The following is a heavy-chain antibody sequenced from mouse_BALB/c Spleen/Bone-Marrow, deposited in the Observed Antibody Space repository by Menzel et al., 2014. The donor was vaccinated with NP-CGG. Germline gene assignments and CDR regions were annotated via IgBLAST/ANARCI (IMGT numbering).Heavy chain of an antibody. CDR3: ASVYDYGRGYAMDY. Sequence: QVQLQQSGAELMRPGSSVNISCKASGYAFSNYGMNWVKQWPGQGLEWIGQIYPGDGDTNYNGKFKGRVTLTADKSSSTAYMQLSSLTSEDSAVYFCASVYDYGRGYAMDYWGQGTSVTVSS. J-gene: IGHJ4*01. V-gene: IGHV1-80*01. CDR2: IYPGDGDT. CDR1: GYAFSNYG. D-gene: IGHD2-4*01.